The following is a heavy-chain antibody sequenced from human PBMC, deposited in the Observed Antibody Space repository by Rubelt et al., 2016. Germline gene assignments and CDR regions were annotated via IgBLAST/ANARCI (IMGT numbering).Heavy chain of an antibody. D-gene: IGHD3-22*01. J-gene: IGHJ4*02. V-gene: IGHV4-34*01. Sequence: QVQLQQWGAGLLKPSETLSLTCAVYGGSFSGYYWSWIRQPPGKGLEWIGEINNSGSTNYNPYLKSRVTISVEPSRSQVSLKLSSVTAADTAVYYCARGKEGLGVTMMDYWGQGTLVTVSS. CDR3: ARGKEGLGVTMMDY. CDR2: INNSGST. CDR1: GGSFSGYY.